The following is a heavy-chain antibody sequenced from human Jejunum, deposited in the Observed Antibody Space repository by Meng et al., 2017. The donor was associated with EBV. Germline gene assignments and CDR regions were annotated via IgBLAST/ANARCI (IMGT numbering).Heavy chain of an antibody. Sequence: QVQLQRWCAGLLQPSETLSLTSAVYGGSVSSHYWSWIRRPPGMGLEWIGEIHPSGIANYSPSLRSRVTISVETSKNEFSLKLSSVTAADTAVYYCSRGSDRAKAVNAWGQGTLVTVSS. CDR1: GGSVSSHY. CDR2: IHPSGIA. V-gene: IGHV4-34*01. D-gene: IGHD3-22*01. CDR3: SRGSDRAKAVNA. J-gene: IGHJ4*02.